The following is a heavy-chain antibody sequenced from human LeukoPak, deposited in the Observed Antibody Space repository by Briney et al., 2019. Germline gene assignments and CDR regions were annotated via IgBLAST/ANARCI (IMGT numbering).Heavy chain of an antibody. V-gene: IGHV1-18*01. Sequence: ASVKVSCKASGYTFTSYGISWVRQAPEQGLEWMGWISAYNGNTNYAQKLQGRVTMTTDTSTSTAYMELRSLRSDDTAVYYCARSGTYYDFWSGPDYWGQGTLVTVSS. D-gene: IGHD3-3*01. CDR1: GYTFTSYG. CDR3: ARSGTYYDFWSGPDY. CDR2: ISAYNGNT. J-gene: IGHJ4*02.